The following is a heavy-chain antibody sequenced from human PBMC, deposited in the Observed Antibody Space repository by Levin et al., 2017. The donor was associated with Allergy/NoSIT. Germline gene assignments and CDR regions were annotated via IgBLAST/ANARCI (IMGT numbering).Heavy chain of an antibody. Sequence: GGSLRLSCAASGFTFSSYGMHWVRQAPGKGLEWVAVISYDGSNKYYADSVKGRFTISRDNSKNTLYLQMNSLRAEDTAVYYCVTPTAEEVATIRHDYWGQGTLVTVSS. J-gene: IGHJ4*02. CDR3: VTPTAEEVATIRHDY. V-gene: IGHV3-30*03. CDR2: ISYDGSNK. D-gene: IGHD5-12*01. CDR1: GFTFSSYG.